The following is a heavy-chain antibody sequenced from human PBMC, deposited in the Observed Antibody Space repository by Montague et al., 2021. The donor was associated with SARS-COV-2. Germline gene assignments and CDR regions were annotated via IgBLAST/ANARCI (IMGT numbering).Heavy chain of an antibody. V-gene: IGHV3-48*04. D-gene: IGHD6-6*01. CDR3: AKDLVLRAARPDALDV. J-gene: IGHJ3*01. Sequence: SLRLSCAASGFTFSSYSVNWVRQAPGKRLEWISYISSSTNIIYYADSVKGRFTISRDNARNSLYLRMNSLRVDDTAVYYCAKDLVLRAARPDALDVWGQGTVVTVSS. CDR2: ISSSTNII. CDR1: GFTFSSYS.